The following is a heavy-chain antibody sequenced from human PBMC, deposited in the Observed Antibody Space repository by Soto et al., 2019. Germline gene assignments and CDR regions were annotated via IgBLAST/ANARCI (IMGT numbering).Heavy chain of an antibody. J-gene: IGHJ4*02. D-gene: IGHD3-9*01. CDR2: IKQDGGEE. CDR1: GFTFTSYW. V-gene: IGHV3-7*01. CDR3: ATSSDTGYIFDF. Sequence: GGSLRLSCAASGFTFTSYWMSWVRQAPGKGLEWVASIKQDGGEEYYVDSVKGRFTISRDNAKNSLFLQMNCLRAEDTAVYYCATSSDTGYIFDFWGQGTLVTVSS.